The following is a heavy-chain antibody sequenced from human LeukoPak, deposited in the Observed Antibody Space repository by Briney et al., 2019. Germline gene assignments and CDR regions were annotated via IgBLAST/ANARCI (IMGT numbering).Heavy chain of an antibody. Sequence: SETLSLTCTVSGGSISSYYWSWIRQPPGQGLEWIGYIYYSGSTNYNPSLKSRVTISVDTSKNQFSLKLSSVTAADTAVYYCARAGYYGSGFDYWGQGTLVTVSS. CDR2: IYYSGST. CDR3: ARAGYYGSGFDY. D-gene: IGHD3-10*01. V-gene: IGHV4-59*01. CDR1: GGSISSYY. J-gene: IGHJ4*02.